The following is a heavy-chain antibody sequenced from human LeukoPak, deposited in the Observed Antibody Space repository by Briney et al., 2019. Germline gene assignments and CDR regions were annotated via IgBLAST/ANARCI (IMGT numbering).Heavy chain of an antibody. Sequence: ASVKVSCKTSGYTFSNYGISWVRQAPGQGLEWMGWITAYNGNRLYAQRFQGRITLTTDTSTSTSYMELRSLEYDDTAIYYCARDNDKVVDHWGQGTLVAVSS. CDR3: ARDNDKVVDH. V-gene: IGHV1-18*01. J-gene: IGHJ4*01. D-gene: IGHD1-1*01. CDR1: GYTFSNYG. CDR2: ITAYNGNR.